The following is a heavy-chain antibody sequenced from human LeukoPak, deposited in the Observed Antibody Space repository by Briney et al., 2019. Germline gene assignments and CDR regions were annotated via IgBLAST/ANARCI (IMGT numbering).Heavy chain of an antibody. Sequence: GGSLRLSCAASGFSIGSSGMHWVRQSPLRGLEWVTFIRYDGEAKYYRDSVKGRFTISRDTSKNTLFLQMNSLRAEDTAVYYCAKDRSYCDRCYGMDVWGQGTTVTVSS. D-gene: IGHD3-10*01. CDR3: AKDRSYCDRCYGMDV. V-gene: IGHV3-30*02. J-gene: IGHJ6*02. CDR1: GFSIGSSG. CDR2: IRYDGEAK.